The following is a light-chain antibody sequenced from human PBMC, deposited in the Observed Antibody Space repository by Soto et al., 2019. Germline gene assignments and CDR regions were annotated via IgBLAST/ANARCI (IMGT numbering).Light chain of an antibody. J-gene: IGKJ1*01. CDR2: GAS. V-gene: IGKV3-15*01. Sequence: EIVMTPSPATPFVSPKEKDNHSRRPSQSVSSNLAWYQQKPGQAPRLLIYGASTRATGIPARFSGSGSGTEFTLTISSLQSEDFAVYYCQQYNNWPQTFGQGTKV. CDR1: QSVSSN. CDR3: QQYNNWPQT.